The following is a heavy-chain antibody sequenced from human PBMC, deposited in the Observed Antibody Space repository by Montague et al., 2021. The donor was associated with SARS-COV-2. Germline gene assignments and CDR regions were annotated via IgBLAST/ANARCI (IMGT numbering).Heavy chain of an antibody. J-gene: IGHJ4*02. CDR2: ISGSGGST. CDR1: GFTFSRYA. V-gene: IGHV3-23*01. D-gene: IGHD3-10*01. CDR3: AKGLSSGSYYSSYFDY. Sequence: SLRLSCEVSGFTFSRYAMSWVRQAPGKGLEWVSVISGSGGSTYYADSVKGRFTISRDNSKNTLYLQMNSLRAEDTAVYYCAKGLSSGSYYSSYFDYWGQGTLVTVSS.